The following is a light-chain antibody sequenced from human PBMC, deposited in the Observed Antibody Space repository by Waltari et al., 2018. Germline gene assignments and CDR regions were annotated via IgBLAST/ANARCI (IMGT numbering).Light chain of an antibody. Sequence: DIVMTQSPLSLPVTPGEPASISCRSSQSLLHSNGNNYVDWYLQKPGQSPQLLIYLGSNRASGVPDRFSGSGSGADFTLRISRVEAEDVGLYYCMQGLQTSITFGQGTRLEIK. CDR3: MQGLQTSIT. CDR1: QSLLHSNGNNY. V-gene: IGKV2-28*01. CDR2: LGS. J-gene: IGKJ5*01.